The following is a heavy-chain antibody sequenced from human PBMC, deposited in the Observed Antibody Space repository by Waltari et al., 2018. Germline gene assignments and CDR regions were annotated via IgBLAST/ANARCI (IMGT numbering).Heavy chain of an antibody. CDR1: GVCFRCYW. J-gene: IGHJ3*02. CDR2: IWPSDSDT. V-gene: IGHV5-51*01. CDR3: ARQKYCSGASCYTEGDAFEI. D-gene: IGHD2-2*02. Sequence: EVQLVQSGAEVKKPGESLKLSCEACGVCFRCYWIGWGRPRPGKGLEWMGIIWPSDSDTKYSPSLQGQVTISADKSISTAYLQWNSLKASDTAIYYCARQKYCSGASCYTEGDAFEIWGQGTMVTVSS.